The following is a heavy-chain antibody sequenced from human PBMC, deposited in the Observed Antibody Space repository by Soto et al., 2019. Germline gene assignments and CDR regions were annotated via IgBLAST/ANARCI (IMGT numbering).Heavy chain of an antibody. CDR2: ISGSGGST. D-gene: IGHD3-10*01. J-gene: IGHJ4*02. CDR1: GFTFSGYA. CDR3: AKAKVATIVRVTSFDY. Sequence: PGGSLRLSCAASGFTFSGYAMSWVRQAPGKGLEWVSAISGSGGSTYYADSVKGRFTISRDNSKNTLYLQMNSLRAEDTAVYYCAKAKVATIVRVTSFDYWGQGTLVTVSS. V-gene: IGHV3-23*01.